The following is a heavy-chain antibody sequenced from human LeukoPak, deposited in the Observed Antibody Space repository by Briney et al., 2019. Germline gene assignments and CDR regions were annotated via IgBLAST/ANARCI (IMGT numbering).Heavy chain of an antibody. V-gene: IGHV3-23*01. CDR2: TNEDGGHT. J-gene: IGHJ4*02. CDR3: AKRLTTVAGTYFDY. CDR1: GFTFSNYA. Sequence: GGSLRLSCAASGFTFSNYAMSWVRQTPGKGLEWVSGTNEDGGHTYYADSVKGRFAIYRDNLANTLYLHMNRLRTEDTAVYYCAKRLTTVAGTYFDYWGQGTLVTVSS. D-gene: IGHD4-23*01.